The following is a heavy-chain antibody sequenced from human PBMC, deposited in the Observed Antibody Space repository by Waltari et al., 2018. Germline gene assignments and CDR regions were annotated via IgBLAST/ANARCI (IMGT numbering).Heavy chain of an antibody. CDR1: GYTFTGYY. CDR3: ARDLEDIVVVPAAYYYYYYMDV. J-gene: IGHJ6*03. D-gene: IGHD2-2*01. CDR2: INPNSGGT. Sequence: QVQLVQSGAEVKKPGASVKVSCKASGYTFTGYYMHWVRQAPGQGLEWMGRINPNSGGTNYAQKFQGRVTMTRDTSISTAYMELSRLRSDDTVVYYCARDLEDIVVVPAAYYYYYYMDVWGKGTTVTVSS. V-gene: IGHV1-2*05.